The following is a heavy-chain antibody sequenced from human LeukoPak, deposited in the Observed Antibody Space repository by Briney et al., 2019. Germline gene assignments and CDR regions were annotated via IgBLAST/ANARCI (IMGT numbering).Heavy chain of an antibody. CDR2: IYYSGST. J-gene: IGHJ4*02. Sequence: SETLSLTCTVSGGSISSYYWSWIRQPPGKGLEWIGYIYYSGSTNYNPSLKSRVTISVDTSKNQFSLKLSSVTAADTAVYYCAREGRGRRVTFDYWGQGTLVTVSS. CDR1: GGSISSYY. CDR3: AREGRGRRVTFDY. V-gene: IGHV4-59*13. D-gene: IGHD3-10*01.